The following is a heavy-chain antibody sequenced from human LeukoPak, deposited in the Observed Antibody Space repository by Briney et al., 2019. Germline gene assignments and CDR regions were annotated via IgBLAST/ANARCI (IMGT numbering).Heavy chain of an antibody. CDR2: IYHSGNT. J-gene: IGHJ4*02. V-gene: IGHV4-38-2*02. Sequence: PSETLSLTCTVSGYSISIGYYWGWIRQPPQKGLEWIGSIYHSGNTYYNPSLKSRITISVETSKNQFSLRLNSVTAADTALYYCARVISDSSGYYFDYWGRGTLVTVSS. CDR1: GYSISIGYY. CDR3: ARVISDSSGYYFDY. D-gene: IGHD6-6*01.